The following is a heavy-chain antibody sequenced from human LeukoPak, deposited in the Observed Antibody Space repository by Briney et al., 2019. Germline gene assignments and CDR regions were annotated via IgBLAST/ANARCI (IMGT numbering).Heavy chain of an antibody. V-gene: IGHV1-18*01. Sequence: ASVKVSCKASGYTFTSYGISWVRQAPAQGLEWMGWISAYNGSTNSAQKLQGRVTMTTDTSTSTAYMELRSLRSDDTAVYYCARDLVGRGDPLLDVWGKGTTVTVSS. CDR3: ARDLVGRGDPLLDV. CDR1: GYTFTSYG. CDR2: ISAYNGST. J-gene: IGHJ6*04. D-gene: IGHD4-17*01.